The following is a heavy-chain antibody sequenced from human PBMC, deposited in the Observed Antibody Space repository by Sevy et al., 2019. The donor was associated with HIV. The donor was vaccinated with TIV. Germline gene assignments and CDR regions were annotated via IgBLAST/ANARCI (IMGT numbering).Heavy chain of an antibody. Sequence: ASVKVSCKASGYTFTNYAMSWVRQAPGQGLEWMGWININTGNPTYAQGFTGRFVFSLDTSVSTAYLQISSIKAEDTAVYYCARDPTLLIAGGWFDPWGQGTLVTVSS. D-gene: IGHD2-15*01. V-gene: IGHV7-4-1*02. CDR2: ININTGNP. CDR3: ARDPTLLIAGGWFDP. J-gene: IGHJ5*02. CDR1: GYTFTNYA.